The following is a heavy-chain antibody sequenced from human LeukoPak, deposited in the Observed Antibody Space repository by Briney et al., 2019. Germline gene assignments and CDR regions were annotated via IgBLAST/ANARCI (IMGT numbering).Heavy chain of an antibody. D-gene: IGHD2-2*01. V-gene: IGHV4-34*01. Sequence: SETLSLTCAVYGGSFSGYYWSWIRQPPGKGLEWIGEINHSGSTNYNPSLKSRVTISVDTSKNQFSLKLSSVTAADTAVYYRARASVGCSSTSCYSTQFDYWGQGTLVTVSS. J-gene: IGHJ4*02. CDR1: GGSFSGYY. CDR3: ARASVGCSSTSCYSTQFDY. CDR2: INHSGST.